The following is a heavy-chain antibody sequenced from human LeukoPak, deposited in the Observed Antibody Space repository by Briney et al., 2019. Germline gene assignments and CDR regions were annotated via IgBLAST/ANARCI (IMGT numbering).Heavy chain of an antibody. Sequence: SETLSLTCTVSGVSISNHYWSWIRQPPGKTLEWVGYIYYSGSTNYNPSLTSRVTISVDSSKNQFSLKLSSVTAADTAVYYCARGSGQWGFDSWGQGTLVTVSS. V-gene: IGHV4-59*11. CDR1: GVSISNHY. CDR2: IYYSGST. D-gene: IGHD3-10*01. CDR3: ARGSGQWGFDS. J-gene: IGHJ4*02.